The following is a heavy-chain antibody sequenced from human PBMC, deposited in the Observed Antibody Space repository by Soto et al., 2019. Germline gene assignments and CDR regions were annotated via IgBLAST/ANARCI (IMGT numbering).Heavy chain of an antibody. CDR1: GYTFTGYY. D-gene: IGHD6-19*01. Sequence: ASVKVSCKASGYTFTGYYMHWVRQAPGQGLEWMGWINPNSGGTNYAQKFQGWVTMTRDTSISTAYMELSRLRSDDTAVYYCARVSIAVAGQFDAFDIWGQGTMVT. CDR3: ARVSIAVAGQFDAFDI. V-gene: IGHV1-2*04. J-gene: IGHJ3*02. CDR2: INPNSGGT.